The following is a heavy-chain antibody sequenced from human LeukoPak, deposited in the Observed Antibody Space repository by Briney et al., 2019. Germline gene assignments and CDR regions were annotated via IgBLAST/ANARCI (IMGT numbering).Heavy chain of an antibody. CDR2: INPSGGST. J-gene: IGHJ4*02. V-gene: IGHV1-46*01. D-gene: IGHD3-22*01. CDR1: GYTFTSYY. Sequence: ASVKVSCKASGYTFTSYYMHWVRQAPGQGLEWMGIINPSGGSTSYAQKSQGRVTMTRDTSISTAYMELSRLRSDDSAVYYCARGSDSSGYSSYWGQGTLVTVSS. CDR3: ARGSDSSGYSSY.